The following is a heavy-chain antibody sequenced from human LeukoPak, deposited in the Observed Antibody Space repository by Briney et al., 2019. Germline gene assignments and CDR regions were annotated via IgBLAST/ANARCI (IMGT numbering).Heavy chain of an antibody. D-gene: IGHD6-13*01. CDR2: ISGHGTST. J-gene: IGHJ4*02. V-gene: IGHV3-23*01. Sequence: GRSLRLSCAASGFTFTTYAMAWVRHGPGKGLEWVSFISGHGTSTYYADSVKGRFTISRDNSKNTLYLQMNSLRAEDTAVYYCAKESWPGIAAAGHDYWGQGTLVTVSS. CDR1: GFTFTTYA. CDR3: AKESWPGIAAAGHDY.